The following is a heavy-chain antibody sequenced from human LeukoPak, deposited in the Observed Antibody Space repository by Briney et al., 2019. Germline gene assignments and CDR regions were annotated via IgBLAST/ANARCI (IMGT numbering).Heavy chain of an antibody. Sequence: SETLSLTCTVSGDSITSSAFYWGWIRQAPGKGLEWIGNIFHGGNTHYNPSLKSRVSISVDRSKNQVSLNLSSVTAADTALYYCARGTPGKSGSLPDYWGQGTLVTVSS. D-gene: IGHD1-26*01. J-gene: IGHJ4*02. CDR3: ARGTPGKSGSLPDY. CDR2: IFHGGNT. V-gene: IGHV4-39*01. CDR1: GDSITSSAFY.